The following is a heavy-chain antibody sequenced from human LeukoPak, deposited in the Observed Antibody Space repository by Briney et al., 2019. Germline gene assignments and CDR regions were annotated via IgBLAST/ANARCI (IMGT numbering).Heavy chain of an antibody. J-gene: IGHJ4*02. V-gene: IGHV1-2*02. CDR2: INPNSGGT. Sequence: ASVKVSCKASGYTFTGYYMHWVRQAPGQGLEWMGWINPNSGGTNYAQKFQGRVTMTRDTSISTAYMELSRLRSDDTAVYYCARVPGVVVNAIRPFDYWGQGTLVTVSS. CDR3: ARVPGVVVNAIRPFDY. CDR1: GYTFTGYY. D-gene: IGHD2-21*01.